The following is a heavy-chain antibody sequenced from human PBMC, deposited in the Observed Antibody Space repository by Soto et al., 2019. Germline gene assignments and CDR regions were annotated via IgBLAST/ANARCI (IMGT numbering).Heavy chain of an antibody. V-gene: IGHV3-74*01. CDR1: GVTFISYW. Sequence: GGSLRLSCAASGVTFISYWMHWVRQATGKGLVWVSRINSDGSSTSYADSVKGRFTISRDNAKNTLYLQMNSLRAEDTAVYYCARDQRAVVVLGWFDPWGQGTLVTVSS. J-gene: IGHJ5*02. D-gene: IGHD3-22*01. CDR2: INSDGSST. CDR3: ARDQRAVVVLGWFDP.